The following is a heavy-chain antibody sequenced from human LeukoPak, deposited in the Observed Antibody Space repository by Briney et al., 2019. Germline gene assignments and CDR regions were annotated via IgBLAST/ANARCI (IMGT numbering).Heavy chain of an antibody. CDR3: AKDSSSWYTGTDY. CDR1: EFTFSSYA. J-gene: IGHJ4*02. D-gene: IGHD6-13*01. V-gene: IGHV3-23*01. CDR2: ISGSGGST. Sequence: GGSLRLSCAASEFTFSSYAMSWVRQAPGKGLEWVSAISGSGGSTYYADSVKGRFTISRDNSKNTLYLQMNSLRAEDTAVYYCAKDSSSWYTGTDYWGQGTLVTVSS.